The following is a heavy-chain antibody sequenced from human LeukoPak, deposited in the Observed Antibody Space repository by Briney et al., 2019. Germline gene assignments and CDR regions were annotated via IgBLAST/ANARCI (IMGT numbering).Heavy chain of an antibody. J-gene: IGHJ6*02. D-gene: IGHD3-10*02. CDR2: IPRSTAFT. CDR3: ARDMSAFKRAMDV. V-gene: IGHV3-11*05. Sequence: GGSLRLSCAASGFTFSDYHMSWVRQAPGKGLEWISFIPRSTAFTTYADSVKGRFTISRDDAKNSLDLQMNSLRADDTAVYYRARDMSAFKRAMDVWGQGTTVTVSS. CDR1: GFTFSDYH.